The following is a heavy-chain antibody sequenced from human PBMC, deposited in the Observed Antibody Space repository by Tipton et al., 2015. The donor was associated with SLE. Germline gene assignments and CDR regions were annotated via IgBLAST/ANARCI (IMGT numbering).Heavy chain of an antibody. CDR1: GFTFSSYA. D-gene: IGHD4-11*01. J-gene: IGHJ4*02. CDR2: ISYDGSNK. Sequence: SLRLSCAASGFTFSSYAMHWVRQAPGKGLEWVAVISYDGSNKYYADSVKGRFTISRDNSKNTMYMQMNSLRAEDTAIYYCAKTEDYSDFYFDFWGQGTLVTVSS. V-gene: IGHV3-30-3*02. CDR3: AKTEDYSDFYFDF.